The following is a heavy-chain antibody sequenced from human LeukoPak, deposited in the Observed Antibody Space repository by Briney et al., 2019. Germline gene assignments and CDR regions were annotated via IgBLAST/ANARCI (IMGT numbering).Heavy chain of an antibody. CDR2: IRYDGTYK. D-gene: IGHD6-13*01. V-gene: IGHV3-30*02. Sequence: PGGSLRLSCAASGFTFSSYGMHWVRQAPGKGLEGVAFIRYDGTYKYYADSVKGRFTVSKDNSKNTLYLQMNSLRAEDTAVYYCAKGGLSSSWYLQADAFDIWGQGTMVTVSS. J-gene: IGHJ3*02. CDR1: GFTFSSYG. CDR3: AKGGLSSSWYLQADAFDI.